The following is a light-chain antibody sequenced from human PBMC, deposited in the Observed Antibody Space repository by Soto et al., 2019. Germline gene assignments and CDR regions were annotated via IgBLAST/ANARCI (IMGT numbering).Light chain of an antibody. V-gene: IGKV1-12*01. CDR1: QSIIGY. J-gene: IGKJ5*01. CDR3: EQDNGRPLA. Sequence: DIGVTHSPSCMYGSVGERVTMTWRASQSIIGYLDWCQQKPGKAPKLLSYEATSLQSGVPSRFSGSGSGTGFTLTISSLQPDDLATYYREQDNGRPLAVGQGTRLEI. CDR2: EAT.